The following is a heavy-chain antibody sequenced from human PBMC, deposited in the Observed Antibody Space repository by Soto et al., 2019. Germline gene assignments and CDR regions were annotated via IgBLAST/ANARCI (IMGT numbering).Heavy chain of an antibody. CDR1: GYTLTELS. Sequence: GASVKVSCKVSGYTLTELSMHWVRQAPGKGLEWMGGFDPEDGETIYAQKFQGRVTMTEDTSTDTAYMELSSLRPEDTAVYYCATVTHPYDYICGSYRFFDYWGQGTLVTVSS. CDR2: FDPEDGET. J-gene: IGHJ4*02. V-gene: IGHV1-24*01. CDR3: ATVTHPYDYICGSYRFFDY. D-gene: IGHD3-16*02.